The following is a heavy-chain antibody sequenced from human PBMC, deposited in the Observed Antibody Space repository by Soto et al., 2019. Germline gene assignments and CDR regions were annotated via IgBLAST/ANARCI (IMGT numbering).Heavy chain of an antibody. D-gene: IGHD5-12*01. CDR2: ISYDGSNK. CDR3: ARVVGGVDFDY. V-gene: IGHV3-30-3*01. CDR1: GFTFCSYA. J-gene: IGHJ4*02. Sequence: PGGSLRLSCAASGFTFCSYAMHWVRQAPGKGLEWVAVISYDGSNKYYADSVKGRFTISRDNSKNTLYLQMNSLRAEDTAVYYCARVVGGVDFDYWGQGTLVTVSS.